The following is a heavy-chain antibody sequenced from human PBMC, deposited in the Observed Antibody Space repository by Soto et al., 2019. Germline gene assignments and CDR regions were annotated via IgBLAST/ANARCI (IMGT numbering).Heavy chain of an antibody. CDR3: AKEAGYCSTTTCYGGARDD. CDR2: ISGSGGST. CDR1: GFTFSSYA. Sequence: GGSLRLSCAASGFTFSSYAMSWVRQAPGKGLEWVSAISGSGGSTYYADSVQGRFTISRDNSKNTLYLQMNSLRAEDTAVYYCAKEAGYCSTTTCYGGARDDWGQGTLVTVSS. D-gene: IGHD2-2*01. V-gene: IGHV3-23*01. J-gene: IGHJ4*02.